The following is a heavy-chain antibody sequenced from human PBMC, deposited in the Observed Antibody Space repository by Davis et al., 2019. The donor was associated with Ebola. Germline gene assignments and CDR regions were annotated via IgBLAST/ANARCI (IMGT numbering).Heavy chain of an antibody. CDR2: ISYDGSNK. CDR3: ARAVVNFDY. Sequence: GGSLRLSCAASGFTFSSYGMHWVRQAPGKGLEWVAVISYDGSNKYYADSVKGRFTISRDNAKNSLYLQMNSLRAEDTAVYYCARAVVNFDYWGQGTLVTVSS. V-gene: IGHV3-30*03. J-gene: IGHJ4*02. CDR1: GFTFSSYG.